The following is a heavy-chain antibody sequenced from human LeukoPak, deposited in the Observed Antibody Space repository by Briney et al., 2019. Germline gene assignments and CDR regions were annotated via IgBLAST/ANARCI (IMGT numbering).Heavy chain of an antibody. Sequence: GRSLRLSCAASGFTFSSYGMHWVRQAPGKGLEWVAAIWYDGSNKYYADSVKGRFTISRDNSKNTLYLQMNSLRAEDTAVYYCAKYCDSSGSTPGGMDVWGQGTTVTVSS. D-gene: IGHD3-22*01. CDR3: AKYCDSSGSTPGGMDV. CDR2: IWYDGSNK. V-gene: IGHV3-33*06. J-gene: IGHJ6*02. CDR1: GFTFSSYG.